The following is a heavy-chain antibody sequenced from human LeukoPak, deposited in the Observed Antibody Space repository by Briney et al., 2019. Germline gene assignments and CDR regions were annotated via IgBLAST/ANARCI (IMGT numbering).Heavy chain of an antibody. CDR2: IWYDGSNK. Sequence: GGSLRLSCAASGFTFSSYAMHWVRQAPGKGLEWVAVIWYDGSNKYYADSVKGRFTISRDNPKNTLYLQMNSLRTEDTAVYYCAKGDSSSFPAYYYYYMDVWGKGTTVTVSS. J-gene: IGHJ6*03. D-gene: IGHD6-6*01. CDR3: AKGDSSSFPAYYYYYMDV. CDR1: GFTFSSYA. V-gene: IGHV3-30*02.